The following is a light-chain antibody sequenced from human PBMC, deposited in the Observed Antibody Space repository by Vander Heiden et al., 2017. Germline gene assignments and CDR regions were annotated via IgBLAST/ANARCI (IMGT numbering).Light chain of an antibody. CDR2: KAS. CDR1: QSISSW. Sequence: DIQMTQSPSTLSASVGDRVTITCRASQSISSWLAWYQQKPGKAPKLLIYKASSLESGVPSRFTGSGSGTEFTLTMRSLQPDDFATYYCQLYYGYPWTFGQWSKVEMK. J-gene: IGKJ1*01. V-gene: IGKV1-5*03. CDR3: QLYYGYPWT.